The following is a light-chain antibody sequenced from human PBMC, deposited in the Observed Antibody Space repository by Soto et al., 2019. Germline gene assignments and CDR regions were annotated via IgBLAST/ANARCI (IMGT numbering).Light chain of an antibody. V-gene: IGKV3-20*01. CDR2: RSS. J-gene: IGKJ1*01. Sequence: EVVLTQSPGTLSLSPGERATLSYRASETISSSHLAWYQQTPGQAPRLLLYRSSTRATGIPDRFSGSGSGTDFTLTISRLEPADAAVYYCQQYESLLWTFGQGTKLEIK. CDR3: QQYESLLWT. CDR1: ETISSSH.